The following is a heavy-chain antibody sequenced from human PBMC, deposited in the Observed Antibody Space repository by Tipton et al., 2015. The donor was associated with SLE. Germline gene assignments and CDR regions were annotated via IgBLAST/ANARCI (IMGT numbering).Heavy chain of an antibody. Sequence: QVQLVQSGAEVKKPGASVKVSCKASGYTFTTYGISWVRQAPGQGLEWMGWISAYDGNTNYAPKLQGRVTMTTDTSTSTAYMELTSLRSDDTAVYYCVRDRSGYDYNWFDVWGQGTLVTVSS. J-gene: IGHJ5*02. CDR1: GYTFTTYG. CDR3: VRDRSGYDYNWFDV. CDR2: ISAYDGNT. D-gene: IGHD5-12*01. V-gene: IGHV1-18*01.